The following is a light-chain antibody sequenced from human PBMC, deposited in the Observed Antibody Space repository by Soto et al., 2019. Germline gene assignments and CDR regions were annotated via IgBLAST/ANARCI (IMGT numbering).Light chain of an antibody. CDR2: RVF. J-gene: IGKJ2*01. V-gene: IGKV2-30*01. Sequence: DVVMTQSPLSLPVTLGQPASISCRSSQGLTYSDGITDWHGFQQNPSQSQRRLIYRVFSRDSGVPDRFIGRRSGTDFTLKISRVDAEDVGVYYCMQSILWHSYTFGQRTRLQIK. CDR1: QGLTYSDGITD. CDR3: MQSILWHSYT.